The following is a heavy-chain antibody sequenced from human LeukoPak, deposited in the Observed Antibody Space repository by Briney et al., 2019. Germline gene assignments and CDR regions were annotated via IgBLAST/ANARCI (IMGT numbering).Heavy chain of an antibody. CDR1: GYTFTAYY. V-gene: IGHV1-2*02. CDR2: INPNSGGT. CDR3: ARDLDYNDNSDYDSFDV. D-gene: IGHD3-22*01. J-gene: IGHJ3*01. Sequence: ASVKVSCKASGYTFTAYYIHWVRQAPGQGLEWMGWINPNSGGTKYTQNFQGRVTMTRDTSINTAYMEVSSLRSDDTAVYFCARDLDYNDNSDYDSFDVWGQGTMVTVSS.